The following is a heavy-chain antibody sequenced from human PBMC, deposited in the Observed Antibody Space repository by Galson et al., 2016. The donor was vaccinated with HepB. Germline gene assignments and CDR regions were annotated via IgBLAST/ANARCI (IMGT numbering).Heavy chain of an antibody. CDR3: AKDGRLYCSRASCHDHFHY. J-gene: IGHJ4*02. Sequence: SLRLSCAASGFTFSSYGMHWVRQAPGKGLEWVAFISYDGRNNTYADAVKGQFTISRDNSKKTLYLQMNSLRAEDTAVYYCAKDGRLYCSRASCHDHFHYWGQGTLVTVSS. D-gene: IGHD2-2*01. CDR1: GFTFSSYG. CDR2: ISYDGRNN. V-gene: IGHV3-30*18.